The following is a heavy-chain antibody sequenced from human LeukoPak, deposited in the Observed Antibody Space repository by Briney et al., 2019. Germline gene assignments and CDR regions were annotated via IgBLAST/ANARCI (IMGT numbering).Heavy chain of an antibody. CDR3: AKDLSGGYHSYYFDF. Sequence: PGGSLRLSCAASGFTFSDYYMSWIRQAPGKGLKWVAFIRFDASNYYYTDSVKGRFTISRDNSKNTLYLQMNSLINEDTAVYFCAKDLSGGYHSYYFDFWGQGTPVTVSS. V-gene: IGHV3-30*02. J-gene: IGHJ4*02. D-gene: IGHD5-18*01. CDR1: GFTFSDYY. CDR2: IRFDASNY.